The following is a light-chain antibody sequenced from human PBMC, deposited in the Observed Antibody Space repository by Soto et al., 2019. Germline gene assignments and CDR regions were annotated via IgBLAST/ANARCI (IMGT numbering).Light chain of an antibody. Sequence: EIVMTQSPATLSVSPGERATLSCRASQSVSSYVAWYQQRPGQAPRLLIYGASTRATGIPARISGSGSGTEFTLTISSLQSEDFAVYYCQQYNNWPSWTFGHGTKVEIK. V-gene: IGKV3-15*01. CDR2: GAS. CDR3: QQYNNWPSWT. CDR1: QSVSSY. J-gene: IGKJ1*01.